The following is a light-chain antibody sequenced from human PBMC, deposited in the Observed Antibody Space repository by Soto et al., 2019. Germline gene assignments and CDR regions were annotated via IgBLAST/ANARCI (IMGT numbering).Light chain of an antibody. J-gene: IGKJ5*01. CDR2: DAY. CDR3: QQLHLWPIT. CDR1: QSFRGL. V-gene: IGKV3-11*01. Sequence: EVVLTQSPVTLSLSPGERATLSCRASQSFRGLLAWYQQKPGQAPRLLIYDAYNRATVIPPRFSGSGSGTDFTLTISSLEPDDAADDHCQQLHLWPITLVHRTRLETK.